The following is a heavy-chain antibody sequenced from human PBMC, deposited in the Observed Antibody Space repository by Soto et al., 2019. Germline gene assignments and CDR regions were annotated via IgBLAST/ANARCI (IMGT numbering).Heavy chain of an antibody. J-gene: IGHJ6*02. Sequence: PSYTPSITSTACGDTFCTYYFTWILQPPGKGLEWIGYIYYSGNTKYNPSLKSRVTISVDTSKNHFSLKLSSVTAADTAVYYCARGGETYCSRTSCSYSYGMDVCGQGPTVTVYS. CDR3: ARGGETYCSRTSCSYSYGMDV. CDR1: GDTFCTYY. D-gene: IGHD2-2*01. CDR2: IYYSGNT. V-gene: IGHV4-59*07.